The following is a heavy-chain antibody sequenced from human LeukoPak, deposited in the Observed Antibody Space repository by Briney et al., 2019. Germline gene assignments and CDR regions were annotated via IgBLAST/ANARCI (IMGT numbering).Heavy chain of an antibody. Sequence: PSETLSLTCTVFGGSFTDYFWTWIRHSPGKGLEWIGSIYYSGSTYYNPSLKSRVTISVDTSKNQFSLKLSSVTAADTAVYYCARDTPAYRLLYENYFDYWGQGTLVTVSS. CDR2: IYYSGST. J-gene: IGHJ4*02. CDR1: GGSFTDYF. CDR3: ARDTPAYRLLYENYFDY. D-gene: IGHD2-2*02. V-gene: IGHV4-39*07.